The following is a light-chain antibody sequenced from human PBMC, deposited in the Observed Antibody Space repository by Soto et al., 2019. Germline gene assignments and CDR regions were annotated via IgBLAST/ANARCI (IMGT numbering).Light chain of an antibody. CDR1: SSDVGAYNY. V-gene: IGLV2-14*01. Sequence: QSALTQPASLSGSPGQSITISCTGTSSDVGAYNYVSWYQPHPGKAPKLMIYDVSNTPSGVSNRFSGSKSGNTASLTISGLQAEYEADYYCSSYTSSITTVFGGGTKLAVL. J-gene: IGLJ3*02. CDR2: DVS. CDR3: SSYTSSITTV.